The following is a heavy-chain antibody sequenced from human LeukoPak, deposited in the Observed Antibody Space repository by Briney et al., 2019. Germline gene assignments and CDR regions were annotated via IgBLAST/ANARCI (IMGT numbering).Heavy chain of an antibody. D-gene: IGHD3-10*01. CDR2: ISWNSGSI. Sequence: PGRSLRLSCAASGFTFDDYAMHWVRQAPGKGLEWVSGISWNSGSIGYADSVKGRFTISRDNVKNSLYLQMNSLRAEDTALYYCAKGHYYGSGSYGTDAFDIWGQGTMVTVSS. V-gene: IGHV3-9*01. CDR3: AKGHYYGSGSYGTDAFDI. J-gene: IGHJ3*02. CDR1: GFTFDDYA.